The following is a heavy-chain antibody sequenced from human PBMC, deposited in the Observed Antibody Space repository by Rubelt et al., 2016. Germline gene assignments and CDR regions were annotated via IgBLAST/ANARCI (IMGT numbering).Heavy chain of an antibody. Sequence: QVQLQQWGTGLLKPSETLSLTCAVHGGSFSGYYWSWIRQPPGKGLEWIGEINHSGSTNYNPSLKSRVTLSLDTSKSQFPLKLSSVTAADTGVYFCARAGSSGPPPRWGPGTLVTVSS. V-gene: IGHV4-34*01. CDR2: INHSGST. J-gene: IGHJ4*02. CDR1: GGSFSGYY. D-gene: IGHD6-19*01. CDR3: ARAGSSGPPPR.